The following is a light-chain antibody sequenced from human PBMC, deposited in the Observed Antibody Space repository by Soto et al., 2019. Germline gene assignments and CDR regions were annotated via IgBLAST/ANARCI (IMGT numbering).Light chain of an antibody. J-gene: IGLJ3*02. Sequence: QSVLTQPASVSGSPGQSITISCTGTSSDVGGYNYVSWYQQHPGKAPKLMIYDVSNRPSGVSNRFSGSKSGNTAFLTISGLQAEDEADYYCSSYTSSSTLWVFGGGTKLTVL. CDR3: SSYTSSSTLWV. CDR1: SSDVGGYNY. CDR2: DVS. V-gene: IGLV2-14*01.